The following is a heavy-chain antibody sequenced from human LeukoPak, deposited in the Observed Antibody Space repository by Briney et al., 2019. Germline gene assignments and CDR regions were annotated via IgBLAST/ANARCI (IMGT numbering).Heavy chain of an antibody. CDR3: ARKLYSSPPQGGDNWFDP. V-gene: IGHV1-2*02. Sequence: ASVKVSCKASGYTFTGYYIHWVRQAPGQGLEWMGWINPNSGGTNYAQKFQGRVTMTRDTSISTAYMELSRLRSDDTAVYYCARKLYSSPPQGGDNWFDPWGQGTLVTVSS. J-gene: IGHJ5*02. CDR1: GYTFTGYY. CDR2: INPNSGGT. D-gene: IGHD6-19*01.